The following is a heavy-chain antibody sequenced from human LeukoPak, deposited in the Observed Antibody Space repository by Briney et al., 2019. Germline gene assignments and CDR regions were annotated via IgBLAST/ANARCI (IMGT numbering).Heavy chain of an antibody. V-gene: IGHV1-3*01. J-gene: IGHJ4*02. CDR1: GYTFTKYV. CDR2: INAGNGDT. D-gene: IGHD2-21*01. Sequence: ASGKVSCKASGYTFTKYVVHWVRQPPGQRPEWLGWINAGNGDTKYSQNFQDRVTITRDTSANTAYMELSSLTSEDTALYYCARDDCGDTCYPGGYWGQGTLVTVSS. CDR3: ARDDCGDTCYPGGY.